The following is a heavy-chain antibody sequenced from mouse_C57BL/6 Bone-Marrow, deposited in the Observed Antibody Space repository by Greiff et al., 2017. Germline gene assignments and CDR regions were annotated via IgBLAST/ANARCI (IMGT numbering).Heavy chain of an antibody. CDR3: TTTMVTTGGPWFAY. D-gene: IGHD2-2*01. V-gene: IGHV14-4*01. Sequence: VQLQQSGAELVRPGASVKLSCTASGFNIKDDYMHWVKQRPEQGLEWIGWIDPGNGDTEYASKFQGKATITADTSSNTAYLQLSSLTSEDTAVYYCTTTMVTTGGPWFAYWGQGTLVTVSA. CDR2: IDPGNGDT. J-gene: IGHJ3*01. CDR1: GFNIKDDY.